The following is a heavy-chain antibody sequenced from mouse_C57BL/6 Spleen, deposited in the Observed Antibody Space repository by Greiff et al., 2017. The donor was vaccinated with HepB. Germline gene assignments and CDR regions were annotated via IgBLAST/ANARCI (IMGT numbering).Heavy chain of an antibody. CDR1: GYTFTSYW. J-gene: IGHJ1*03. V-gene: IGHV1-72*01. CDR2: IDPNSGGT. D-gene: IGHD1-1*01. Sequence: VKLVESGAELVKPGASVKLSCKASGYTFTSYWMHWVKQRPGRGLEWIGRIDPNSGGTKYNEKFKSKATLTVDKPSSTAYMQLSSLTSEDSAVYYCARRVGLDRYWYFDVWGTGTTVTVSS. CDR3: ARRVGLDRYWYFDV.